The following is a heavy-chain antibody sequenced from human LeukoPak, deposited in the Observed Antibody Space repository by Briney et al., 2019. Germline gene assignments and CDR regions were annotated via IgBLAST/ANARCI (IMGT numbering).Heavy chain of an antibody. Sequence: ASVKVSCKASGYTFTSYDINWVRQATGQGPEWMGWMNPNSGGTNYAQKFQGRVTMTRDTSISTAYMELSRLRSDDTAVYYRARVGYGSGSYLADYWGQGTLVTVSS. V-gene: IGHV1-2*02. D-gene: IGHD3-10*01. CDR2: MNPNSGGT. CDR3: ARVGYGSGSYLADY. CDR1: GYTFTSYD. J-gene: IGHJ4*02.